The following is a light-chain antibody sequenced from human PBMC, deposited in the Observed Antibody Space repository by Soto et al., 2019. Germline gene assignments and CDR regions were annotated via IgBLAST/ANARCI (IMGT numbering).Light chain of an antibody. CDR3: QHRSNWPRT. CDR1: QSVSGN. V-gene: IGKV3-11*01. J-gene: IGKJ2*01. CDR2: GAS. Sequence: EVVMTQSPGTLSVSPGERASLSCRASQSVSGNLAWYQQTPGQAPRLLIHGASNRATGIPARFSGSGSGTDFTLTISSLEPEDFAVYYCQHRSNWPRTFGQGTKVDIK.